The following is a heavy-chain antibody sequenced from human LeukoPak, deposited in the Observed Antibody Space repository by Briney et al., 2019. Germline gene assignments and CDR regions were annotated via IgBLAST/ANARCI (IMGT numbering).Heavy chain of an antibody. Sequence: PPETLSLTCAVTGGSISSGGYSWSWIRQPPGKGLEWIGYIYHSGSTYYNPSLKSRVTISVDRSKNQFSLRLSSVTAADTAVYYCARDLDGDYGEGAFDIWGQGTMVTVSS. D-gene: IGHD4-17*01. J-gene: IGHJ3*02. CDR2: IYHSGST. CDR3: ARDLDGDYGEGAFDI. V-gene: IGHV4-30-2*01. CDR1: GGSISSGGYS.